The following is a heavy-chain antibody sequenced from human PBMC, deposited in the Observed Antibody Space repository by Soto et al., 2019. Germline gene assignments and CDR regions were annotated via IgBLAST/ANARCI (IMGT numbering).Heavy chain of an antibody. CDR3: ARVRMTILGVAMGNNLFDP. CDR1: GYIFSDYY. Sequence: QVQLEQSGAEVKKPGASVKVSCQAAGYIFSDYYIHWVRQAPGQGLEWMGWINPKSGASDYAQKFQGRGTMTRDTSISTVYMDLSRLRTDDTAVYYCARVRMTILGVAMGNNLFDPWGQGTLVTVSS. D-gene: IGHD3-3*01. V-gene: IGHV1-2*02. J-gene: IGHJ5*02. CDR2: INPKSGAS.